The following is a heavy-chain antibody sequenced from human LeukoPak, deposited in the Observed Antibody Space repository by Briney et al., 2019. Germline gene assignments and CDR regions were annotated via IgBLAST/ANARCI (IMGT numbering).Heavy chain of an antibody. Sequence: GSLRHSCAPSGFTSIIDFVSSVRQAPRGRVWWGANIKHDGSEKYYVDSVKGRFTISRDNAKNSLYLQMNSLRAEDTAVYYCARERSGYCTNGVCYNWFDPWGQGTLVTVSS. J-gene: IGHJ5*02. CDR1: GFTSIIDF. V-gene: IGHV3-7*01. CDR2: IKHDGSEK. D-gene: IGHD2-8*01. CDR3: ARERSGYCTNGVCYNWFDP.